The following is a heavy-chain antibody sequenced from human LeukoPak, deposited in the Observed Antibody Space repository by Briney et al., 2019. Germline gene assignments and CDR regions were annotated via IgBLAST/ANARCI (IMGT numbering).Heavy chain of an antibody. Sequence: SETLSLTCTVSGGSISSYYRSWVRQPAGKGLEWIGRIYTSGRTNYNPSLKRGVTISVETSKKKFSLKLRSVPAADTAVYYCARDISILFWEFILWGQGTLVTVSS. CDR3: ARDISILFWEFIL. CDR1: GGSISSYY. V-gene: IGHV4-4*07. J-gene: IGHJ4*02. CDR2: IYTSGRT. D-gene: IGHD3-10*02.